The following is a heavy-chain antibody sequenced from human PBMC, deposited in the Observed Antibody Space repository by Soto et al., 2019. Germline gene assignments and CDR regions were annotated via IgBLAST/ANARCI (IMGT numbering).Heavy chain of an antibody. D-gene: IGHD2-8*01. CDR2: ISGGSDST. CDR3: ARDLASSSTNYFDS. CDR1: GFTFSDYY. Sequence: GSLRLSCEASGFTFSDYYMSWIRQAPGKGLEWLAYISGGSDSTNSAQSVKGRFTISRDNARASLFLQMDDLRVDDTAMYYCARDLASSSTNYFDSWGQGTLVTVSS. V-gene: IGHV3-11*06. J-gene: IGHJ4*02.